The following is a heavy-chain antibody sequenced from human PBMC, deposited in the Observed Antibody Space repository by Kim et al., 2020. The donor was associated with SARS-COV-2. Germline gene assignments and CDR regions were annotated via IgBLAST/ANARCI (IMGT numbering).Heavy chain of an antibody. V-gene: IGHV3-23*01. D-gene: IGHD3-22*01. J-gene: IGHJ4*02. CDR2: ISGSGGST. CDR3: AKDFRENTYYDSSGSHPNFDY. CDR1: GFTFSSYA. Sequence: GGSLRLSCAASGFTFSSYAMSWVRQAPGKGLEWVSAISGSGGSTYYADSVKGRFTISRDNSKNTLYLQMNSLRAEDTAVYYCAKDFRENTYYDSSGSHPNFDYWGQGTLVTVSS.